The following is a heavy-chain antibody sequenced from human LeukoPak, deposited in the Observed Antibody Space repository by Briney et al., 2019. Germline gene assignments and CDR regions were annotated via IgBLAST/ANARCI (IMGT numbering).Heavy chain of an antibody. D-gene: IGHD1-26*01. J-gene: IGHJ4*02. V-gene: IGHV3-7*01. Sequence: GGSLRLSCAASGFTFSNYWMSWVRQAPGKGLEWVANIKQDGSEKYYVDSVKGRFTISRDNAKNSLYLQMNSLRAEDTAVYYCARRRGSYVADYWGQGTLVTVSS. CDR2: IKQDGSEK. CDR3: ARRRGSYVADY. CDR1: GFTFSNYW.